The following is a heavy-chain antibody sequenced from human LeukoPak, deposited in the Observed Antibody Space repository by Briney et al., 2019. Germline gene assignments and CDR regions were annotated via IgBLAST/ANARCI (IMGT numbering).Heavy chain of an antibody. CDR3: AREKEGADFWSGSRNYFDY. J-gene: IGHJ4*02. CDR2: IKQDGSEK. Sequence: GGSLRLSCAASGVTFSSYWMSWVRQAPGKGLEWVANIKQDGSEKYYVDSVKGRFTISRENAKNSLYLQMNSLRVEDTAEYYCAREKEGADFWSGSRNYFDYWGQGTLVTGSS. V-gene: IGHV3-7*05. D-gene: IGHD3-3*01. CDR1: GVTFSSYW.